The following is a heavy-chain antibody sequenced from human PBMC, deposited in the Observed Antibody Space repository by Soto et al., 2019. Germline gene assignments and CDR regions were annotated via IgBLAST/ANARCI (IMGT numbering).Heavy chain of an antibody. Sequence: PSETLSLTCTVSGGSISSRDYYWSWIRQPPGKGLEWIGYIFYSGSTNYNPSLKSRVTMSVDTSKNQFSLKLSSVTAADTAVYYCARDNGYNYGYYRWFDPWGQGTLVTVSS. V-gene: IGHV4-61*08. CDR3: ARDNGYNYGYYRWFDP. CDR1: GGSISSRDYY. CDR2: IFYSGST. J-gene: IGHJ5*02. D-gene: IGHD5-18*01.